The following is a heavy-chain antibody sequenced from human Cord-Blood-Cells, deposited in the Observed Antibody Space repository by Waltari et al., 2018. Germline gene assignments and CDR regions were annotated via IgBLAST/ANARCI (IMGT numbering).Heavy chain of an antibody. CDR1: GGSISSSNW. CDR3: ARDLGDSSSGYYYYYGMDV. CDR2: IYHSGST. D-gene: IGHD6-13*01. V-gene: IGHV4-4*02. Sequence: QVQLQESGPGLVKPSGTLSLTCAVSGGSISSSNWWSWVRQPPGKGLEWIGEIYHSGSTNYNPSLKSRVTISVDKSKNQFSLKLSSVTAADTAVYYCARDLGDSSSGYYYYYGMDVWGQGTTVTVSS. J-gene: IGHJ6*02.